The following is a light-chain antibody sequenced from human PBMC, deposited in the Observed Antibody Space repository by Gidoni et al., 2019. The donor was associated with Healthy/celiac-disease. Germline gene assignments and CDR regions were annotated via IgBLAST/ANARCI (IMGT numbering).Light chain of an antibody. J-gene: IGLJ3*02. CDR1: RGHSSYA. Sequence: QLVLTQSPSASAYLGASVKLTCPLSRGHSSYAIAWHQQQPEKGPRYLMKLNSDGSHSKGDGIPDRFSGSSSGAERYLTISSLQSEDEADYYCQTWGTGMVFGGGTKLTVL. V-gene: IGLV4-69*01. CDR2: LNSDGSH. CDR3: QTWGTGMV.